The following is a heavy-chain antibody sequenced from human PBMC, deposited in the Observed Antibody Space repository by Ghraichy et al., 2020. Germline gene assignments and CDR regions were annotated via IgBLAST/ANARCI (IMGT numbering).Heavy chain of an antibody. V-gene: IGHV3-21*01. D-gene: IGHD4-17*01. J-gene: IGHJ4*02. CDR2: ISSNGLFI. CDR3: TREVSVDDRGDFPPGY. CDR1: GFTFRSYS. Sequence: GESLNISCEASGFTFRSYSMHWVRQAPGKGLEWVSLISSNGLFIYYAYSVEGRFTISRDNAKNSVYLQMNSLRADDTAVYYCTREVSVDDRGDFPPGYWGQGTLVSVSS.